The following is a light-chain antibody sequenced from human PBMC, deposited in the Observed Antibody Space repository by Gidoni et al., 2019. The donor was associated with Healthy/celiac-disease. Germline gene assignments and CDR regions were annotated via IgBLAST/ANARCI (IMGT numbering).Light chain of an antibody. CDR3: QQYKNWPPGST. V-gene: IGKV3-15*01. J-gene: IGKJ3*01. CDR1: QSFSSN. CDR2: GAS. Sequence: EIVMTQSSATLSLSPGERATLSCRASQSFSSNIALYQHKPGQAPRLLIYGASTRATGIPARFSGSGSGTELTLTISILQSEDVAVYYCQQYKNWPPGSTFGPGTKVDIK.